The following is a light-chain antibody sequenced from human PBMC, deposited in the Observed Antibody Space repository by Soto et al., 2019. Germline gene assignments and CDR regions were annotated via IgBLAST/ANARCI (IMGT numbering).Light chain of an antibody. V-gene: IGLV1-40*01. CDR2: GNS. CDR3: QSYDSSLRDVV. Sequence: QSVLTQPASVSGAPGQRVTISCTGTSSNIGAGYDVHWYQQLPGTAPKLLIYGNSNRPSGVPDRFSGSKSGTSASLAITGVQAEDEADYYCQSYDSSLRDVVFGGGTKLTVL. CDR1: SSNIGAGYD. J-gene: IGLJ2*01.